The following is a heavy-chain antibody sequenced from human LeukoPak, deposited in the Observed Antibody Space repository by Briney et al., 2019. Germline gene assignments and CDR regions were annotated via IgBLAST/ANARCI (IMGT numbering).Heavy chain of an antibody. CDR1: GGSISSYY. V-gene: IGHV4-4*07. Sequence: SETLSLTCTVSGGSISSYYWSWIRQPAGKGLEWIGRIYTSGSTNYNPSLKSRVTISVDTSKNQFSLKLSSVTAADTAVYHRARAHCSSGSCLSDLYYMDAWGKGTTVTVSS. CDR3: ARAHCSSGSCLSDLYYMDA. CDR2: IYTSGST. D-gene: IGHD2-15*01. J-gene: IGHJ6*04.